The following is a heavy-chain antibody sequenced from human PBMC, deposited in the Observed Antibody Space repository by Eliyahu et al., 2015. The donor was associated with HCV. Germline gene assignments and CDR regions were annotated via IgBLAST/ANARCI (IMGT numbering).Heavy chain of an antibody. J-gene: IGHJ3*02. CDR1: GFPFSSYG. CDR3: ARERRGGYGDFEAFDI. Sequence: QVQLVESGGGVVQPGRSLRLSXAASGFPFSSYGMHWVRQAPGKGLEWVAVIWYDGSNKYYADSVKGRFTISRDNSKNTLYLQMNSLRAEDTAVYYCARERRGGYGDFEAFDIWGQGTMVTVSS. D-gene: IGHD4-17*01. V-gene: IGHV3-33*01. CDR2: IWYDGSNK.